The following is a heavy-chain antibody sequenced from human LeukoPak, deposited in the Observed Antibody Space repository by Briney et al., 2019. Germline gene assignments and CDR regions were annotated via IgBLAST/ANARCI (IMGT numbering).Heavy chain of an antibody. Sequence: GGSLRLSCATSGFTFSTYAMTWVRQAPGKGLEWVSAIDIYSAKTNYADSVKGRFTISRDNSKNTLYLQMNSLRGEDTAIYYCAKILTPDYDFLPGYNPNDFYYGMDVWGQGTTVAVSS. CDR2: IDIYSAKT. V-gene: IGHV3-23*05. CDR3: AKILTPDYDFLPGYNPNDFYYGMDV. D-gene: IGHD3-9*01. CDR1: GFTFSTYA. J-gene: IGHJ6*02.